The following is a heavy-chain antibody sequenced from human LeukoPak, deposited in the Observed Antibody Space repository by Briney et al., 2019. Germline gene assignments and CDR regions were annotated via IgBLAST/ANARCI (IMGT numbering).Heavy chain of an antibody. CDR2: INPNSGFA. CDR3: ARVPSITMIVVVFDY. CDR1: GYTFTGYY. Sequence: ASVKVSCKASGYTFTGYYIHWVRQAPGQGLQWMGWINPNSGFAHYPQNFQGRLTITRDTSISTVYMELSRLRSDDTAVYYCARVPSITMIVVVFDYWGQGTLVTVSS. D-gene: IGHD3-22*01. V-gene: IGHV1-2*02. J-gene: IGHJ4*02.